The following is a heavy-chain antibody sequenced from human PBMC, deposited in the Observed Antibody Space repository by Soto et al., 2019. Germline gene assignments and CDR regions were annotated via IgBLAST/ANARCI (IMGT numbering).Heavy chain of an antibody. Sequence: SETLSLTCAVYGGSFSGYYWSWIRQPPGKGLEWIGSIYYSGSTYYNPSLKSRVTISVDTSKNQFSLKLSSVTAADTAVYYCARQELLWFGDSSYYFDYWGQGTLVTVSS. CDR3: ARQELLWFGDSSYYFDY. D-gene: IGHD3-10*01. J-gene: IGHJ4*02. V-gene: IGHV4-34*01. CDR1: GGSFSGYY. CDR2: IYYSGST.